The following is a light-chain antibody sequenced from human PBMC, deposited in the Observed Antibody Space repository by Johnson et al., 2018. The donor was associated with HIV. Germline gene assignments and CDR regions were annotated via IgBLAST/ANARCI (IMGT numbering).Light chain of an antibody. CDR1: SSNIGKNY. V-gene: IGLV1-51*02. CDR3: GTWDSSLSANV. Sequence: QSVLTQPPSVSAAPGQKVTISCSGSSSNIGKNYVSWYQQLPGAAPKLLIYEDDKRPSAIPDRFSGSKSGTSATLGITGLQPGDEADYYCGTWDSSLSANVFGTGTKVTVL. CDR2: EDD. J-gene: IGLJ1*01.